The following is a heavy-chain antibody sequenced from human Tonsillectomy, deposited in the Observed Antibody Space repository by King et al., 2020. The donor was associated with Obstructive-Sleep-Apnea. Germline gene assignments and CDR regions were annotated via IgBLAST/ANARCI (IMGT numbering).Heavy chain of an antibody. Sequence: QVQLVESGAEVKKPGASVKVSCKASGYLFTSYGISWVRQAPGQGLEWMGWISAYNGDTNYAQKLQGRVTMTTDTSTKTAYMEVRSLRSDDTAVYYCTRDDQWLVKNAFDIWGQGTMVTVSS. V-gene: IGHV1-18*01. CDR2: ISAYNGDT. CDR1: GYLFTSYG. CDR3: TRDDQWLVKNAFDI. D-gene: IGHD6-19*01. J-gene: IGHJ3*02.